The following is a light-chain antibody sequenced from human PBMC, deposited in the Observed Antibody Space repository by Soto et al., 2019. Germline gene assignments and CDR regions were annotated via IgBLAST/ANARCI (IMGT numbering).Light chain of an antibody. CDR2: SAS. CDR1: QDINVY. CDR3: QHGYVAPYS. Sequence: DIQMTQSPSSVSASIGDTVIITCRASQDINVYLNWYQHKPGEVPKLLIYSASTFHSGVPSRFTGSGSETDFTLTIRGLQPEDFATYYCQHGYVAPYSFGQGTKVDI. V-gene: IGKV1-39*01. J-gene: IGKJ2*03.